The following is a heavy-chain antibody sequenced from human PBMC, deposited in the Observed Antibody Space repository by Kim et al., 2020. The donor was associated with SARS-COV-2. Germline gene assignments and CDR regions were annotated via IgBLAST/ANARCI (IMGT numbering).Heavy chain of an antibody. J-gene: IGHJ4*02. CDR2: SYYRGST. CDR3: GRGFDY. CDR1: GGAISRVY. V-gene: IGHV4-59*08. Sequence: SETLSLICTVSGGAISRVYRSWNGQVLGTGLEWMGESYYRGSTKYNPSLKSRVTISVDTAKNQFSLKLSSVTAADTAVYYCGRGFDYWGQGTLVTVSS.